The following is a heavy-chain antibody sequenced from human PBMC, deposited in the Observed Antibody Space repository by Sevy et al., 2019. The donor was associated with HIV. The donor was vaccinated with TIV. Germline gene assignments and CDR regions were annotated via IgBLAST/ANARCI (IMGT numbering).Heavy chain of an antibody. J-gene: IGHJ4*02. CDR2: INSGSGAI. CDR3: VRTVSGTFRYDDF. Sequence: GGALRLSCAASGFMFNTYSMNWVRQAPGTGLEWLSYINSGSGAISYADSVKGRFTISRDNAKNSLYLQMNSLRAEDTAVYYCVRTVSGTFRYDDFWGQGTLVTVSS. V-gene: IGHV3-48*01. CDR1: GFMFNTYS. D-gene: IGHD3-16*02.